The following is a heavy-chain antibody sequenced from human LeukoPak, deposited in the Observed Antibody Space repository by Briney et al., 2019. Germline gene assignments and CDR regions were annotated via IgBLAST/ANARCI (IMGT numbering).Heavy chain of an antibody. CDR3: SRDSTFGAAVDFNF. J-gene: IGHJ4*02. V-gene: IGHV1-18*01. CDR2: ISANNGKT. CDR1: GYNFTTFS. D-gene: IGHD3-16*01. Sequence: ASVKVSCKASGYNFTTFSIAWVRQAPGQGLEWMGWISANNGKTHYAQKFHDRVTMTTDASTNTAYMELRGLKSDDTAMYYCSRDSTFGAAVDFNFWGQGTLVTVSS.